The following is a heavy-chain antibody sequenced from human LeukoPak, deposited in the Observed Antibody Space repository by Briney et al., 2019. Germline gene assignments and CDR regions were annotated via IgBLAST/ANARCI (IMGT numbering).Heavy chain of an antibody. D-gene: IGHD2-2*01. V-gene: IGHV4-59*08. J-gene: IGHJ3*02. CDR1: GGSISSYY. Sequence: SETLSLTCTVSGGSISSYYWNWIRQPPGKELEWIGYISDSGSTNYNPSLKSRVTISVDTSKNQFSLRLSSVTAADTAAYYCATNSTSRPFDIWGQGTMVTVSS. CDR3: ATNSTSRPFDI. CDR2: ISDSGST.